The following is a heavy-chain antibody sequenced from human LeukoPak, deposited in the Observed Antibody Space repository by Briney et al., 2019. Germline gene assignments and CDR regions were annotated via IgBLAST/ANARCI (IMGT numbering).Heavy chain of an antibody. CDR3: ARTLQGDNYFDY. Sequence: SETLSLTCTVSGGSINNYYWTWIRQPAGKGLEWIGRIYSSGKTNYNPSLKSRVTMSVDTSNNQLSLMMTSVTAADTAVFYCARTLQGDNYFDYWGQGHLVTVSS. D-gene: IGHD2-15*01. J-gene: IGHJ4*02. CDR2: IYSSGKT. CDR1: GGSINNYY. V-gene: IGHV4-4*07.